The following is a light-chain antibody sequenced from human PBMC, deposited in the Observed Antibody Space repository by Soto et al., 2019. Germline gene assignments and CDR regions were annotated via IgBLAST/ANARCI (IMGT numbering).Light chain of an antibody. CDR2: GAS. J-gene: IGKJ1*01. CDR1: QSVGSN. Sequence: EIVMTQSPATLSVSPGERVILSCRASQSVGSNLAWYQQRPGQAPRLLIFGASTRATGFPARFSGSGSGTEFTLTISSLQSEDFAVYYCRQYDKWPPWTFGQGTKVEIK. V-gene: IGKV3-15*01. CDR3: RQYDKWPPWT.